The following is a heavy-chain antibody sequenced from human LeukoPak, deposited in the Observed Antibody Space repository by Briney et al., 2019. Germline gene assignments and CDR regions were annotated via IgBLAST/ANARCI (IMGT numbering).Heavy chain of an antibody. V-gene: IGHV4-34*01. CDR3: ARGLAYYDFWSGPDDAFDI. D-gene: IGHD3-3*01. CDR1: GGSFSGYY. CDR2: INHSGST. J-gene: IGHJ3*02. Sequence: SETLSLTCAVYGGSFSGYYWSWIRQPPGKGLEWIGEINHSGSTNYNPSLKSRVTISVDTSKNQFSLKLSSVTAADTAVYYCARGLAYYDFWSGPDDAFDIWGQGTMVTVSS.